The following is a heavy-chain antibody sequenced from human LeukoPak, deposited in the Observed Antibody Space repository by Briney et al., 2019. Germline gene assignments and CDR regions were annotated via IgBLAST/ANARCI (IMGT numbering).Heavy chain of an antibody. CDR1: GYTFTSYD. CDR2: MNPNSGNT. CDR3: ARGLISKAYYDFWSGYYPNEYFQH. V-gene: IGHV1-8*01. D-gene: IGHD3-3*01. Sequence: ASVKVSCKASGYTFTSYDINWVRQATGQGLEWMGWMNPNSGNTGYAQKFQGRVTMTRNTSISTAYMELNSLRSEDTAVYYCARGLISKAYYDFWSGYYPNEYFQHWGQGTLVTVSS. J-gene: IGHJ1*01.